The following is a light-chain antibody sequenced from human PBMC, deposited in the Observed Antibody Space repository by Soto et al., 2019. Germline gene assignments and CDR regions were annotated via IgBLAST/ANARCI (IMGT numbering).Light chain of an antibody. Sequence: IVLTQSPGTLSLSPGERATLSCRASQSVGSSYLAWFQQRPGQAPRLLIYGTSTRATGIPDRFSGSGSGTDFTLTISRLEPEDFAVYYCQQYDSSPRTFGQGTKVDIK. J-gene: IGKJ1*01. CDR3: QQYDSSPRT. V-gene: IGKV3-20*01. CDR2: GTS. CDR1: QSVGSSY.